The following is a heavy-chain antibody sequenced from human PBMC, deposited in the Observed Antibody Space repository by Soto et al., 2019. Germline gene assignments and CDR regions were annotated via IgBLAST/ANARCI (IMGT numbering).Heavy chain of an antibody. CDR3: AKCSGSSTWYPYAY. V-gene: IGHV3-30*18. D-gene: IGHD6-13*01. J-gene: IGHJ4*02. CDR2: LSYDGSDK. CDR1: GFSFSSYG. Sequence: QVQLVESGGGVVQPGRSLRLSCAASGFSFSSYGMHWVRQAPGKGLEWVAVLSYDGSDKNYADSVKGRFTISRDNSKNTLYLQMNSLRAEDTAVYYCAKCSGSSTWYPYAYWGQGTLVTVSS.